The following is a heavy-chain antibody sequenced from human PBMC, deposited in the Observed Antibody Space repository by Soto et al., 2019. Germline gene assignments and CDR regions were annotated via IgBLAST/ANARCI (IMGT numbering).Heavy chain of an antibody. CDR1: GYTFTSYY. D-gene: IGHD5-18*01. J-gene: IGHJ6*02. CDR2: INPSGGST. V-gene: IGHV1-46*01. Sequence: ASVKVSCKASGYTFTSYYMHWVRQAPGQGLEWMGIINPSGGSTSYAQKFQGRVTMTRDTSTSTVYMELSSLRSEDTAVYYCARDVAMDSGSYYYYYGMDVWGQGTTVTVSS. CDR3: ARDVAMDSGSYYYYYGMDV.